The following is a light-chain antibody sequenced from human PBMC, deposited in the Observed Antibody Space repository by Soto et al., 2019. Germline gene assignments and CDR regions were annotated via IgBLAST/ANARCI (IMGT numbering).Light chain of an antibody. Sequence: QSALNQPASVSGSSGQSITISCTGTRSDVGSYNLVSWYQQHPGEAPKLMIYGGTKRPSGVSNRFSGSKSGNTASLTISGLQAEDEADYYCCSYAGITTYYVFGTGTKVTVL. J-gene: IGLJ1*01. V-gene: IGLV2-23*01. CDR3: CSYAGITTYYV. CDR2: GGT. CDR1: RSDVGSYNL.